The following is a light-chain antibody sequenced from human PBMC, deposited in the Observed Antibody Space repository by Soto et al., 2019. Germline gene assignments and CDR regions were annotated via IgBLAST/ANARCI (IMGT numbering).Light chain of an antibody. Sequence: QSVLTQSPSASASLGASVKLTCTLSSGHSSYAIAWHQQQPEKGPRYLMKLNSDGSHSKGDGIPDRFSGSSSGAERYLTISSLQSEDEADYYRQTWGTGIQDVVFGGGTKLTVL. V-gene: IGLV4-69*01. CDR1: SGHSSYA. J-gene: IGLJ2*01. CDR3: QTWGTGIQDVV. CDR2: LNSDGSH.